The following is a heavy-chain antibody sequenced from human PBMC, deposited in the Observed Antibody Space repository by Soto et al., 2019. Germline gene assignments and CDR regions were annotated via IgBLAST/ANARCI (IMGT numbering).Heavy chain of an antibody. CDR2: ISCSSSYI. CDR3: ARVVDYCDPYYYYGMDV. D-gene: IGHD3-22*01. J-gene: IGHJ6*02. CDR1: GFTFSPYS. V-gene: IGHV3-21*01. Sequence: DVQLVESGGGLVQPGESLRLSCAASGFTFSPYSMNWVRQAPGKGLEWVSSISCSSSYIYYADSVKGRFTISRDNAKHSMSLRMNSLRAEDTAVSYCARVVDYCDPYYYYGMDVWGQGTTVTVSS.